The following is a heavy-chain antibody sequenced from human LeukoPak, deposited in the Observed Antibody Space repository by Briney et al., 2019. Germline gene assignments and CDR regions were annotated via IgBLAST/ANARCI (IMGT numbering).Heavy chain of an antibody. Sequence: GGSLRLSCAASGFTFRNYWMSWVRQAPGKGLEWVANIKLDGSEKYYVDSMKGRFTISRDNAKNSLFLQMNSLRAEDTAVYYCARLIDSYGDYYFDYWGQGTLVTVSS. J-gene: IGHJ4*02. CDR1: GFTFRNYW. CDR3: ARLIDSYGDYYFDY. D-gene: IGHD4-17*01. V-gene: IGHV3-7*01. CDR2: IKLDGSEK.